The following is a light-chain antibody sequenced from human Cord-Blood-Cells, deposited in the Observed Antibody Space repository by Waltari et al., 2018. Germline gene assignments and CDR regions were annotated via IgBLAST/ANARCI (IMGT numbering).Light chain of an antibody. CDR1: SSNIGSNT. CDR3: AAWDDSLNGLV. CDR2: SNN. J-gene: IGLJ3*02. V-gene: IGLV1-44*01. Sequence: QSVLTQPPSASGTPGQRVTISCSGSSSNIGSNTVTWYKQLPGTAPKLLIYSNNQLPSGVPDRFSGSKSGTSASLAISGLQSEDEADYYCAAWDDSLNGLVFGGGTKLTVL.